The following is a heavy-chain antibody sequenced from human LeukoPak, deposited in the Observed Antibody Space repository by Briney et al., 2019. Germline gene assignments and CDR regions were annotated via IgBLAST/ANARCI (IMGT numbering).Heavy chain of an antibody. J-gene: IGHJ4*02. CDR3: ARDGVVVPEASDY. D-gene: IGHD2-2*01. CDR2: INPNSGGT. Sequence: ASVKVSCKASGYTFTGYYMHWVRQAPGQGLEWMGWINPNSGGTNYAQKLQGRVTMTTDTSTSTAYMELRSLRSDDTAVYYCARDGVVVPEASDYWGQGTLVTVSS. CDR1: GYTFTGYY. V-gene: IGHV1-2*02.